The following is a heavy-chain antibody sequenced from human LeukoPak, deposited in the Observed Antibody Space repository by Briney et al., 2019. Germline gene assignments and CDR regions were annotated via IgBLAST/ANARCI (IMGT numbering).Heavy chain of an antibody. CDR1: GYTFTSYD. D-gene: IGHD6-6*01. Sequence: GASVKVSCKASGYTFTSYDINWVRQATGQGLEWMGWMNPNSGNTGYAQKFQGRVTITRNTSISTAYMELRSLRSDDTAVYYCARVLYSSSSYPGYWGQGTLVTVSS. J-gene: IGHJ4*02. CDR2: MNPNSGNT. V-gene: IGHV1-8*03. CDR3: ARVLYSSSSYPGY.